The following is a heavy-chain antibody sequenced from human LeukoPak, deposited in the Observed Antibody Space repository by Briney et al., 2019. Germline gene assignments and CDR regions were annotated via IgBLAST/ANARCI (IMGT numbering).Heavy chain of an antibody. Sequence: SQTLSLTCAISGDSVSSNSVAWNWIRQSPSRGLEWLGRTYYRSKWYNDYAISVKSRLTINPDTSKNQFSLQLNSVTPEDTAVYYCARAGGDSWYFDYWGQGTLVTVSS. CDR2: TYYRSKWYN. J-gene: IGHJ4*02. CDR3: ARAGGDSWYFDY. D-gene: IGHD2-21*02. V-gene: IGHV6-1*01. CDR1: GDSVSSNSVA.